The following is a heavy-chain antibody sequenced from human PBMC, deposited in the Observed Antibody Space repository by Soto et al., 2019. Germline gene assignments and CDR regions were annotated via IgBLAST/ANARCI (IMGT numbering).Heavy chain of an antibody. CDR1: GYTFTRYT. D-gene: IGHD2-15*01. V-gene: IGHV1-3*01. J-gene: IGHJ5*02. CDR2: INPYNGNT. CDR3: ARGIATGRLAP. Sequence: QVQLVQSGAEVKKPGASVKISCKASGYTFTRYTMNWVRQAPGQRLEGMGWINPYNGNTKSSQKVQDRVIINRDTSASTAYMDPSSLRSEDTAVYYCARGIATGRLAPWGQGTLVTVSS.